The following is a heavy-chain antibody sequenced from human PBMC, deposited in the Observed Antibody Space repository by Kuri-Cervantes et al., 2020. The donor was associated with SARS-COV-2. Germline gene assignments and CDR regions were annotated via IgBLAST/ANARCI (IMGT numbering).Heavy chain of an antibody. J-gene: IGHJ1*01. D-gene: IGHD2-2*01. V-gene: IGHV1-2*02. CDR1: GFTFTSPA. CDR3: ARVRVGYCSSTSCLQLEYFQH. Sequence: ASVKVSCKASGFTFTSPAMQWVRQAPGQGLEWMGWINPNSGGTNYAQKFQGRVTMTRDTSISTAYMELSRLRSDDTAVYYCARVRVGYCSSTSCLQLEYFQHWGQGTLVTVSS. CDR2: INPNSGGT.